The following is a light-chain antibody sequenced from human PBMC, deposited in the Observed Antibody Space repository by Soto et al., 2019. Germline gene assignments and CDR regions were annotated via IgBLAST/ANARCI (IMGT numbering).Light chain of an antibody. CDR2: EVS. J-gene: IGLJ2*01. Sequence: QSALTQPPSASGSPGQSVTISCTGTSSDVGGYNYVSWYQQHPGKAPKLMIYEVSKRPSGVPDRFSGSKSGNTASLTVSGLQAEDEADYYCSSYAGSSVVFGGGTKVTV. V-gene: IGLV2-8*01. CDR1: SSDVGGYNY. CDR3: SSYAGSSVV.